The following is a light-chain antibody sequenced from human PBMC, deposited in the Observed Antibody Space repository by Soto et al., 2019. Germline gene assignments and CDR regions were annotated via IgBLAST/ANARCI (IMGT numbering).Light chain of an antibody. CDR2: DAS. V-gene: IGKV1-5*01. CDR3: PQDNTHARR. J-gene: IGKJ1*01. CDR1: QTVNAW. Sequence: DIQMTQSPSTLSASLGDRVTITWRASQTVNAWLAWYQHKPGKAPKPLIYDASVLESGVPARFSGSRSGTEFLLTMSSLQPDDVGIYYCPQDNTHARRFSQGTKVE.